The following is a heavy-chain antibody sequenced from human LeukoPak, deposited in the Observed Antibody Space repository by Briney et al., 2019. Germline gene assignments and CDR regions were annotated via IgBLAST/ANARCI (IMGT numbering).Heavy chain of an antibody. CDR1: GFTFSSSA. Sequence: GALRLSCAASGFTFSSSAMSWARQAPGKGLEWVSAITTSGANAYYAASVKGRFTISRDNSKNTLYLQMNSLRAEDTAVYYCAKGCGGTCYSDFDYWGQGTLVTVSS. D-gene: IGHD2-21*01. V-gene: IGHV3-23*01. CDR2: ITTSGANA. J-gene: IGHJ4*02. CDR3: AKGCGGTCYSDFDY.